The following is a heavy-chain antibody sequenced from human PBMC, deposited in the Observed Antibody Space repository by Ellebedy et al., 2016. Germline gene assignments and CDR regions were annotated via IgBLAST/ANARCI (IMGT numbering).Heavy chain of an antibody. CDR3: ARDSSGSSSSPDY. J-gene: IGHJ4*02. CDR2: VNPNSGGT. CDR1: GYTFTDYY. Sequence: ASVKVSXXVSGYTFTDYYIHWVRQAPGQGLEWMGWVNPNSGGTTYAQKFEGRVTMTRDTSISTAYMELSSLRSDDTAVYYCARDSSGSSSSPDYWGQGTLVTVSS. V-gene: IGHV1-2*02. D-gene: IGHD1-26*01.